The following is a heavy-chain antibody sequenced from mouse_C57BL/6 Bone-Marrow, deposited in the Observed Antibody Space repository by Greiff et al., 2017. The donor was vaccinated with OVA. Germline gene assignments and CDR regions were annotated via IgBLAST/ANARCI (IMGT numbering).Heavy chain of an antibody. J-gene: IGHJ3*01. V-gene: IGHV1-58*01. D-gene: IGHD3-2*02. CDR1: GYTFTSYG. CDR2: IYIGNGYT. Sequence: VQLQQSGAELVRPGSSVKMSCKTSGYTFTSYGINWVKQRPGQGLEWLGYIYIGNGYTEYNEKFKGKATLTSATSSSTAYMQLSSLTSEDSAISFCARSALDSSGYWFAYWGQGTLVTVSA. CDR3: ARSALDSSGYWFAY.